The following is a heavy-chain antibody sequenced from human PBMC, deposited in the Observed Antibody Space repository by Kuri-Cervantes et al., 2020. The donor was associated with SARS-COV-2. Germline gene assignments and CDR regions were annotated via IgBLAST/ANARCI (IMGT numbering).Heavy chain of an antibody. V-gene: IGHV4-39*01. CDR1: SGSISSSLYY. D-gene: IGHD2-15*01. J-gene: IGHJ4*02. CDR2: IYYSGST. CDR3: VRVDCSAGTCYRRSFDY. Sequence: SETRSPTCTVASGSISSSLYYWGWVRQPPGQGLEWFGSIYYSGSTYYNPSLNTRVTISVDTSKNQFSLKLTSVTAADTAVYYCVRVDCSAGTCYRRSFDYWGRGTLVTVSS.